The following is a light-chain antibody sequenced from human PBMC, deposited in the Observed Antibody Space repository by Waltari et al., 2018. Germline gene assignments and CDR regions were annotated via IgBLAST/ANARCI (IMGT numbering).Light chain of an antibody. Sequence: QSALTQPASVSGSPGQSITIPCTGTSSDVGSYNIVSWYQQHPGKAPKLMIYEGSKRPSGVSNRFSGSKSGNTASLTISGLQAEDEADYYCCSYAGSVVFGGGTKLTVL. V-gene: IGLV2-23*01. CDR2: EGS. CDR3: CSYAGSVV. CDR1: SSDVGSYNI. J-gene: IGLJ2*01.